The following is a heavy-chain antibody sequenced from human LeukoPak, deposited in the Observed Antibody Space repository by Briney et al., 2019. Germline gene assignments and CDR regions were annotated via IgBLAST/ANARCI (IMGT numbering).Heavy chain of an antibody. CDR2: IYTGGST. V-gene: IGHV3-53*05. CDR1: GFTVSTNY. D-gene: IGHD2-2*01. CDR3: AKLPIGYCSSTSCSFFDY. Sequence: PGGSLRLSCAASGFTVSTNYMSWVRQAPGKGLEWVSIIYTGGSTYYADSVKGRFTISRDNSKNTLYLQMNSLRAEDTAVYYCAKLPIGYCSSTSCSFFDYWGQGTLVTVSS. J-gene: IGHJ4*02.